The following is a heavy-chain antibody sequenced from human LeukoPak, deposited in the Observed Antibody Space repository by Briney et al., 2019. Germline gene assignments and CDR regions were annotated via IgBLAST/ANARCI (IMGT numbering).Heavy chain of an antibody. CDR3: ARAGYSYGTGYYFDY. CDR1: GGSISSYY. V-gene: IGHV4-59*01. J-gene: IGHJ4*02. CDR2: IYYTGAT. Sequence: PSETLSLTCTVSGGSISSYYWGWVRLPPGKGLGWIGYIYYTGATYYNPSLKSRVTISLDTSKNQFSLKLSSVTAADAAVYYCARAGYSYGTGYYFDYWGQAALATVSS. D-gene: IGHD5-18*01.